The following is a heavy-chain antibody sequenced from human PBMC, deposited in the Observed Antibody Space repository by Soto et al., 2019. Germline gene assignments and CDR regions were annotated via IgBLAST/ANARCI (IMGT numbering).Heavy chain of an antibody. CDR1: GFTFSSYA. Sequence: GGSLRLSCAASGFTFSSYAMSWVRQAPGKGLEWVSAISGSGGSTYYADSVKGRFTISRDNSKNTLYLQMNSLRAEDTAVYYGALNDAPVSYDSSGYYYYWGQGTLVTVSS. J-gene: IGHJ4*02. CDR2: ISGSGGST. V-gene: IGHV3-23*01. D-gene: IGHD3-22*01. CDR3: ALNDAPVSYDSSGYYYY.